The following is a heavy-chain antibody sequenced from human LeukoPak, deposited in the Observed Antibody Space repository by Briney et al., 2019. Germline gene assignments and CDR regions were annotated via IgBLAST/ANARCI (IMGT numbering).Heavy chain of an antibody. CDR2: IYYSGST. D-gene: IGHD5-18*01. CDR1: GGAINSGGYY. Sequence: SQTLSLNCTVSGGAINSGGYYWSWIRQHPGKGLEWIGYIYYSGSTYYNPALKSRVTISLGTSRNQFSLKLSSVTAADTAVYYCARVAGYSYGQLDCWGQGALVTVSS. V-gene: IGHV4-31*03. J-gene: IGHJ4*02. CDR3: ARVAGYSYGQLDC.